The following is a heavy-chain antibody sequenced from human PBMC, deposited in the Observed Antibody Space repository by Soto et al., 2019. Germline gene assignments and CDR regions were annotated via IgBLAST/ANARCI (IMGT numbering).Heavy chain of an antibody. V-gene: IGHV5-10-1*01. CDR1: GYSFTSYW. D-gene: IGHD6-6*01. J-gene: IGHJ6*02. Sequence: GESLKISCKGSGYSFTSYWISWVRQMPGEGLEWMGRIDPSDSYTNYSPSFQGHVTISADKSISTAYLQWSSLKASDTAMYYCARHRGSSSLRYYYYGMDVWGQGTKVTVYS. CDR3: ARHRGSSSLRYYYYGMDV. CDR2: IDPSDSYT.